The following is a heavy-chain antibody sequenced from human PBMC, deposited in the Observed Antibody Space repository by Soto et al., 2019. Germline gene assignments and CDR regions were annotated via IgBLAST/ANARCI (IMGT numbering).Heavy chain of an antibody. D-gene: IGHD3-3*01. V-gene: IGHV4-30-4*01. CDR1: GGSISSGDYY. J-gene: IGHJ6*02. Sequence: LSLTCTVSGGSISSGDYYWSWIRQPPGKGLEWIGYIYYSGSTYYNPSLKSRVTISVDTSKNQFSLKLSSVTAADTAVYYCAREIYDFWSGYHYYYYGMDVWGQGTTVTVSS. CDR3: AREIYDFWSGYHYYYYGMDV. CDR2: IYYSGST.